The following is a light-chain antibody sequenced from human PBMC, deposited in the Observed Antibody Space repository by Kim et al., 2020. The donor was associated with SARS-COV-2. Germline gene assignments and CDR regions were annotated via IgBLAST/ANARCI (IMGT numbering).Light chain of an antibody. Sequence: DIQMTQFPSTLSAAVGDSVTITCRASQSISSWLALYQQKPGKAPQVLIYKASLLETGVPSRFSGSGSGTEFTLTISGLQPDDFATYFCQQYSRSVTFGGGTKVDIK. CDR2: KAS. CDR1: QSISSW. J-gene: IGKJ4*01. CDR3: QQYSRSVT. V-gene: IGKV1-5*03.